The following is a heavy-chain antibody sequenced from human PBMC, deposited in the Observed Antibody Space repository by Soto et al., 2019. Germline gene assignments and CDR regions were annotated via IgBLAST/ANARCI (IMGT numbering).Heavy chain of an antibody. D-gene: IGHD5-12*01. CDR1: GYTFTSYY. V-gene: IGHV1-46*03. CDR2: INPSGGST. J-gene: IGHJ5*02. Sequence: ASVKVSCKASGYTFTSYYMHWVRQAPGQGLEWMGIINPSGGSTSYAQKFQGRVTMTRDTSTSTVYMELSSLRSEDTAVYYCARDPYSGYEYNWFDPWGQGTPVTVSS. CDR3: ARDPYSGYEYNWFDP.